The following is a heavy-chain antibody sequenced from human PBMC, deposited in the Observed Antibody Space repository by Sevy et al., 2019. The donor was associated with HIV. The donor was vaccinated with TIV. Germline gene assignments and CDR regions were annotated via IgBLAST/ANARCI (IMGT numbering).Heavy chain of an antibody. Sequence: ASVKVSCKASGGTFSSYAISWVRQAPGQGLEWMGGIIPIFGTANYAQKFQGRVTITADESTSTAYMKLSSLRSEDTAVYYCARDREGYSYDNWFDPWGQGTLVTVSS. CDR1: GGTFSSYA. J-gene: IGHJ5*02. CDR3: ARDREGYSYDNWFDP. V-gene: IGHV1-69*13. CDR2: IIPIFGTA. D-gene: IGHD5-18*01.